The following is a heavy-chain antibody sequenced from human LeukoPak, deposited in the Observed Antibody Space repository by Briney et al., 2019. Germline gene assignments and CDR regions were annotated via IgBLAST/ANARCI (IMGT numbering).Heavy chain of an antibody. CDR2: ISSGSTYA. D-gene: IGHD1-26*01. V-gene: IGHV3-21*01. CDR1: GFTFSDYN. Sequence: PGGSLRLSCAASGFTFSDYNMNWVRQTPGQGLEWVSSISSGSTYAYYADSVRGRFTVSRDSAKNSLFLQMDNLRVEDTAIYYCARAHIQDSARVGLVDHWGQGTPVTVSS. J-gene: IGHJ5*02. CDR3: ARAHIQDSARVGLVDH.